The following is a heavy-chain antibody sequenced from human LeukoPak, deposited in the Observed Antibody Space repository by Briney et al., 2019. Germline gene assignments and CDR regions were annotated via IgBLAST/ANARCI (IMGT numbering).Heavy chain of an antibody. Sequence: ASVKVSCKASGYTFTSYPMHWVRQAPGQRLEWMGWINAGNGNTKYSQEFQGRVTITRDTSASTAYMELSSLRSEDTAVYYCARNLAVAPHAYYFDYWGQGTLVTVSS. J-gene: IGHJ4*02. V-gene: IGHV1-3*03. CDR1: GYTFTSYP. CDR3: ARNLAVAPHAYYFDY. D-gene: IGHD6-19*01. CDR2: INAGNGNT.